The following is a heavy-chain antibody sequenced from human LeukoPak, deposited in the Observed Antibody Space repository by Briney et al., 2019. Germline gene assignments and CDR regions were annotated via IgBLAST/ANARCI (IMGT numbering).Heavy chain of an antibody. Sequence: PGGSLRLSCAASGFSFSSYWMSWVRQAPGKGLEWVANIKQDGSEKYYVDSVKGRFTISRDNSKNTLYLQMNSLRTEDTAVYYCAKDDASWRIFDYWGQGTLVTVSS. CDR3: AKDDASWRIFDY. J-gene: IGHJ4*02. V-gene: IGHV3-7*01. CDR2: IKQDGSEK. D-gene: IGHD2-2*01. CDR1: GFSFSSYW.